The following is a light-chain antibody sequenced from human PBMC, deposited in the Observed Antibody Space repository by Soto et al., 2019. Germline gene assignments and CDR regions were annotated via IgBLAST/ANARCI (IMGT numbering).Light chain of an antibody. CDR1: PSVDTL. V-gene: IGKV3-11*01. CDR3: QQRLDWPIT. J-gene: IGKJ4*01. CDR2: DAS. Sequence: EIVLTQSPATLSLSPGERATLSCRASPSVDTLLAWYQQKPGQVPRLLIYDASKRATGIPARFSGSGSGTEFTLTISSLEPEAYAVYYCQQRLDWPITFGGGTKVEIK.